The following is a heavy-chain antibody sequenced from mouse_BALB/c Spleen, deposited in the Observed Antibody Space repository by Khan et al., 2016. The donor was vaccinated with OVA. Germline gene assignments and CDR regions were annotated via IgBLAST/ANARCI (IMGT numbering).Heavy chain of an antibody. CDR3: TRLAYYYDGEGFAY. CDR2: VSTGGSYT. CDR1: GFTFSTYG. J-gene: IGHJ3*01. Sequence: VQVVESGGDLVKPGGSLKLSCAASGFTFSTYGMSWVRQTPDKRLEWVATVSTGGSYTYYPDSVKGRFTISRDNAKNTLYLHMSGLKSEDTAMFYCTRLAYYYDGEGFAYWGQGTLVTVSA. V-gene: IGHV5-6*01. D-gene: IGHD1-1*01.